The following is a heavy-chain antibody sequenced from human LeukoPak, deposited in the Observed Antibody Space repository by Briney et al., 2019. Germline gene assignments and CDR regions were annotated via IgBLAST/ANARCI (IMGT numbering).Heavy chain of an antibody. Sequence: ASVTVSCKASRYTLTGYYMHWVRQAPGQGLEWMGWINPNSGGTNYAQKFHGRVPMTRNTSSSTAYMDLSRLRSDDTAVYYCARGGDGYPPLFDYWGQGTLVTVSS. CDR1: RYTLTGYY. J-gene: IGHJ4*02. CDR2: INPNSGGT. D-gene: IGHD5-24*01. V-gene: IGHV1-2*02. CDR3: ARGGDGYPPLFDY.